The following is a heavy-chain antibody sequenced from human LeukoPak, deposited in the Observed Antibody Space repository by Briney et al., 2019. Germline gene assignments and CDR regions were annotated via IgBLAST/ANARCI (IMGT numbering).Heavy chain of an antibody. D-gene: IGHD3-10*01. CDR3: ARGRMMNYYGSWSPVYNWFDP. J-gene: IGHJ5*02. Sequence: SETLSLTCAVYGGSFSGYYWSWIRQPPGKGLEWIGEINHSGSTNYNPSLKSRVTISVDTSKNQLSLKLSSVTAADTAVYYCARGRMMNYYGSWSPVYNWFDPWGQGTLVTVSS. V-gene: IGHV4-34*01. CDR1: GGSFSGYY. CDR2: INHSGST.